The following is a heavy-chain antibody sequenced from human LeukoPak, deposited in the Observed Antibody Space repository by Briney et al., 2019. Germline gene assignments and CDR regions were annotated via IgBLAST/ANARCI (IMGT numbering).Heavy chain of an antibody. CDR3: ARTIVGAAFDY. J-gene: IGHJ4*02. Sequence: GGSLRLSCAASGFTFSNYWMHWVRQAPGKGLVWVSRIDGDGSSTSYADSVKGRFTISRDNAKNTLYLQMNSLRAEDTAVYYCARTIVGAAFDYWGQGTLLTVSS. CDR1: GFTFSNYW. D-gene: IGHD1-26*01. CDR2: IDGDGSST. V-gene: IGHV3-74*01.